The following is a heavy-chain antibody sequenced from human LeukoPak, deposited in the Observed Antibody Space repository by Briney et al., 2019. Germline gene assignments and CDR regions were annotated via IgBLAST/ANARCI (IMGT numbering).Heavy chain of an antibody. CDR3: ARDVGGSLEY. CDR2: IKGDESAK. Sequence: GGSLSLSCAASGFTFSTYWMAWVRQAPGKGLEWVANIKGDESAKHQADSVKGRFTISRDNAQNSVYLQMSSLRGEDTAVYYCARDVGGSLEYWGQGTLVTVSS. CDR1: GFTFSTYW. V-gene: IGHV3-7*01. J-gene: IGHJ4*02. D-gene: IGHD1-26*01.